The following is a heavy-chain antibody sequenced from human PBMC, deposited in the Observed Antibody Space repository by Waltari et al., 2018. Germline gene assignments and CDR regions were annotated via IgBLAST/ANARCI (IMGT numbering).Heavy chain of an antibody. D-gene: IGHD3-10*01. J-gene: IGHJ4*02. CDR3: APLPGGSGQTFDY. CDR1: GYTFMDYF. CDR2: IHPEDGET. Sequence: EVELVQSGAEVKKPGATVKISCKASGYTFMDYFMHWVQQAPGKGLEWMGRIHPEDGETVYSEKFQGRVTITADTSTDTAYMELSSLTSGDTAVYYCAPLPGGSGQTFDYWGQGTLVTVSS. V-gene: IGHV1-69-2*01.